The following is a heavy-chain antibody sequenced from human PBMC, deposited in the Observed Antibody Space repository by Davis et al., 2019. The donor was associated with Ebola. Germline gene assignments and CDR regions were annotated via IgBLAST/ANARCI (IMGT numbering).Heavy chain of an antibody. CDR2: IYGDGHK. CDR3: AREAGMVGDNFDL. J-gene: IGHJ2*01. V-gene: IGHV3-53*01. D-gene: IGHD1-26*01. Sequence: GESLKISCATSEFSDSQNYMTWVRQAPGKGLEWVSSIYGDGHKYYADSVQGRFTISRDNSKNTLYVQMNSLRAEDTALYYCAREAGMVGDNFDLWGRGTLVTVSS. CDR1: EFSDSQNY.